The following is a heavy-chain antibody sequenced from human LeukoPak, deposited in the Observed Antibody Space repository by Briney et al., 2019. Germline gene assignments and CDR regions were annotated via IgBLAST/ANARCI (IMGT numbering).Heavy chain of an antibody. CDR1: GFTFSSYS. CDR3: ARDTDYGDSGLDY. J-gene: IGHJ4*02. D-gene: IGHD4-17*01. CDR2: ISSTSSYI. V-gene: IGHV3-21*01. Sequence: GVLRLSCAASGFTFSSYSMNWVRQAPGKGLEWVSSISSTSSYIDYADSVKGRFTISRDNAKNSLYLQMNSLRAEDTAVYYCARDTDYGDSGLDYWGPGPLVTVSS.